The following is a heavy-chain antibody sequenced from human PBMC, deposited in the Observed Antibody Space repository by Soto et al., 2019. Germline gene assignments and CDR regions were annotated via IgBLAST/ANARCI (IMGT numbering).Heavy chain of an antibody. Sequence: SETLSLTCAVSGGSISSGGYSWSWIRQPPGKGLEWIGYIYHSGSTYYNPSLKSRVTISVDRSKNQFSLKLSSVTAADTAVYYCARGTDYGDYVDSEYFQHWGQGTRVT. CDR3: ARGTDYGDYVDSEYFQH. CDR1: GGSISSGGYS. V-gene: IGHV4-30-2*01. J-gene: IGHJ1*01. CDR2: IYHSGST. D-gene: IGHD4-17*01.